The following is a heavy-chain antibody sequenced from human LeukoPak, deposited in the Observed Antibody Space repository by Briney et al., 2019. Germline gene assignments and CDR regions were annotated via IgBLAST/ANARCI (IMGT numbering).Heavy chain of an antibody. Sequence: GGSLRLSCAASGFTFDDYAMHWVRHAPGKGLEWVSLISGDGGSTYYADSVKGRFTISRDNSKNSLYLQTNSLRTEDTALYYCAKGGLAYCGGDCYSDYWGQGTLVTVSS. CDR2: ISGDGGST. V-gene: IGHV3-43*02. D-gene: IGHD2-21*02. CDR3: AKGGLAYCGGDCYSDY. CDR1: GFTFDDYA. J-gene: IGHJ4*02.